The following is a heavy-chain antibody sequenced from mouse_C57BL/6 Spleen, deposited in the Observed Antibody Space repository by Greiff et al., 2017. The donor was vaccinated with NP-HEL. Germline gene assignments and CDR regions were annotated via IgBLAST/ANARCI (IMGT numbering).Heavy chain of an antibody. J-gene: IGHJ3*01. CDR2: IDPSDSYT. D-gene: IGHD1-1*01. CDR1: GYTFTSYW. Sequence: QVQLQQPGAELVKPGASVKLSCKASGYTFTSYWMQWVKQRPGQGLEWIGEIDPSDSYTNYNQKFKGKATLTVDTSSSPAYLQLGSLTSEDSAVYSCARSDITTVVAKGFAYWGQGTLVTVAA. V-gene: IGHV1-50*01. CDR3: ARSDITTVVAKGFAY.